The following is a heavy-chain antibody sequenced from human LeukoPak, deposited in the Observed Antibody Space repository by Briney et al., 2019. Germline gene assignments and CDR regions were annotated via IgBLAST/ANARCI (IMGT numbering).Heavy chain of an antibody. CDR2: FDPEDGET. CDR1: GYTLTELS. CDR3: ATASDSSGYAAYYYYGMDV. Sequence: ASVKVSCTVSGYTLTELSVHWVRQAPGKGLEWMGGFDPEDGETIYAQKFQGRVTMTEDTSTDTAYMELSSLRSEDTAVYYCATASDSSGYAAYYYYGMDVWGQGTTVTVSS. J-gene: IGHJ6*02. V-gene: IGHV1-24*01. D-gene: IGHD3-22*01.